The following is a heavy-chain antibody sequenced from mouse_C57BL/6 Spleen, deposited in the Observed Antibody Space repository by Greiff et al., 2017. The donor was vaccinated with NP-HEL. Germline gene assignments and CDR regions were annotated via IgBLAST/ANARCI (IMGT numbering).Heavy chain of an antibody. CDR3: ARGGSGYPFAY. CDR1: GYSITSGYY. J-gene: IGHJ3*01. CDR2: ISYDGSN. V-gene: IGHV3-6*01. Sequence: DVQLQESGPGLVKPSQSLSLTCSVTGYSITSGYYWNWIRQFPGNKLEWMGYISYDGSNNYNPSLKNGISITRDTSKNQIFLKLNSVTTEDTATYYCARGGSGYPFAYWGQGTLVTVSA. D-gene: IGHD3-2*02.